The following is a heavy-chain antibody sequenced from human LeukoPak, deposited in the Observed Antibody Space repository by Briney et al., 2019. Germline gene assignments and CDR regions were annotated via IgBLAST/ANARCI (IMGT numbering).Heavy chain of an antibody. J-gene: IGHJ6*02. D-gene: IGHD2-2*01. CDR3: ATVSSTSPDYYYYGMDV. CDR2: FDPEDGET. Sequence: ASAKVSCKVSGYTLTELSMHWVRQAPGKGLEWMGGFDPEDGETIYAQKFQGRVTMTEDTSTDTAYMELSSLRSEDTAVYYCATVSSTSPDYYYYGMDVWGQGTTVTVSS. CDR1: GYTLTELS. V-gene: IGHV1-24*01.